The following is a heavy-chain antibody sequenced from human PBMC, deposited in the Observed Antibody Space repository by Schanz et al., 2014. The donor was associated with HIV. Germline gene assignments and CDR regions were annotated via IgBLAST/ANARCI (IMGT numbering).Heavy chain of an antibody. V-gene: IGHV3-23*01. CDR3: ANSGSCISGICYTRGDGMDV. Sequence: EVQLLESGGGLAQPGGSLRLSCAASGFTFSSYAMIWVRQAPGKGLEWVSTISGSGGHTYYADSVKGRFTISRDNSKSTMFLQMNSLRAEDTAVYYCANSGSCISGICYTRGDGMDVWGQGTTVTVSS. D-gene: IGHD2-8*01. CDR1: GFTFSSYA. J-gene: IGHJ6*02. CDR2: ISGSGGHT.